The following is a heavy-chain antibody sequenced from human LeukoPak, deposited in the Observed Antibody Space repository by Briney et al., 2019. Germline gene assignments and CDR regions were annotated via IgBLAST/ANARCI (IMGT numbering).Heavy chain of an antibody. CDR2: ISGSGGST. D-gene: IGHD6-19*01. J-gene: IGHJ4*02. V-gene: IGHV3-23*01. CDR3: AKFSSGWYFYFDY. CDR1: GFTFSSYA. Sequence: HPGGSLRLSCAASGFTFSSYAMSWVRQAPGKGLEWVSVISGSGGSTYYADSVKGRFTISRDNSKNTLYLQMNSLRAEDTAVYYCAKFSSGWYFYFDYWGQGTLVTVSS.